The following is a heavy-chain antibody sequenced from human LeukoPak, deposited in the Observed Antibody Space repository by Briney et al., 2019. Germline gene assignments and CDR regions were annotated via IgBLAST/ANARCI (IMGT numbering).Heavy chain of an antibody. J-gene: IGHJ4*02. D-gene: IGHD3-9*01. CDR1: GFTFSSYA. CDR3: ARENPYYDILTGYYENFDY. CDR2: ISGSGGST. Sequence: GGSLRLSCAASGFTFSSYAMSWVRQAPGKGLEWVSAISGSGGSTYYADSVKGRLTISRDNAKNSLYLQMNSLRAEDTAVYYCARENPYYDILTGYYENFDYWGQGTLVTVSS. V-gene: IGHV3-23*01.